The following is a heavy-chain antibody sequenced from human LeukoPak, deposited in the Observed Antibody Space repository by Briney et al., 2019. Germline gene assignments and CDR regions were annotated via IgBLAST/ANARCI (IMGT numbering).Heavy chain of an antibody. CDR1: GFTFSSYA. Sequence: GGSLRLSCAASGFTFSSYAMHWVRQAPGKGLEWVAVISYDGSNKYYADSVKGRFTISRDNSKNTLYLQMNSLSAEDTAVYYCARDYEPKAHAFDIWGQGTMVTVSS. CDR3: ARDYEPKAHAFDI. V-gene: IGHV3-30-3*01. CDR2: ISYDGSNK. D-gene: IGHD3-16*01. J-gene: IGHJ3*02.